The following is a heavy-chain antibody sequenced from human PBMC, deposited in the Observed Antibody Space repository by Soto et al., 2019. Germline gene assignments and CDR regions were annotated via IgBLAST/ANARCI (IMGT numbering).Heavy chain of an antibody. V-gene: IGHV3-23*01. Sequence: EVQLLESGGGLVQPGGSLRLSCAASGFTFSSYAMSWVRQAPGKGLEWVSAISGSGGSTYYADSVKGRFTISRDNSKNTLYLQMNSLRAEDTAVYYCTTGGGYYDSLGYWGQGTLVTVSS. J-gene: IGHJ4*02. CDR3: TTGGGYYDSLGY. D-gene: IGHD3-22*01. CDR1: GFTFSSYA. CDR2: ISGSGGST.